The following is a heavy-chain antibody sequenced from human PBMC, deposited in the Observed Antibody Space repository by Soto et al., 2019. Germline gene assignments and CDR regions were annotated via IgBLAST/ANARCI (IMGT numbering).Heavy chain of an antibody. Sequence: GGSLRLSCAASGFTFSSYGMHWVRQAPGKGLEWVAVIWYDGSNKYYADSVKGRFTIVRDNSKNTLYLQMNSLRAEDTAVYYCARDPAIVVVTGPPILTSGHYFDYWGQGTLVTVSS. D-gene: IGHD2-21*02. J-gene: IGHJ4*02. CDR1: GFTFSSYG. CDR2: IWYDGSNK. V-gene: IGHV3-33*01. CDR3: ARDPAIVVVTGPPILTSGHYFDY.